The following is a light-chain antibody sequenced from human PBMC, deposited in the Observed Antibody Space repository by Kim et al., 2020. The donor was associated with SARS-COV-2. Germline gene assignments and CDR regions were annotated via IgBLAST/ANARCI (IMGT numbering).Light chain of an antibody. Sequence: SYELTQPPSVSVSPGQTASITCSGDKLGDKYACWYQQKPGQSPVLVIYQDNKRPSGIPERFSGSNSGNTATLTISGTQAMDEADYYCQAWDSSGVFGGGTQLTVL. CDR2: QDN. CDR3: QAWDSSGV. J-gene: IGLJ3*02. CDR1: KLGDKY. V-gene: IGLV3-1*01.